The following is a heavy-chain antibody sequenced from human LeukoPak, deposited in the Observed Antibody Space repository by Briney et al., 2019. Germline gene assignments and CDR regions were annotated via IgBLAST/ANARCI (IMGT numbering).Heavy chain of an antibody. CDR1: GGSISSGGYY. CDR2: IYYSGST. Sequence: SQTLSLTCTVSGGSISSGGYYWSWIRQHPGKGLEWIGYIYYSGSTYYNPSLKSRVTISVDTSKNQFSLKLSSVTAADTAVYYCARRELLSTPDAFDIWGQGTMVTVSS. D-gene: IGHD3-10*01. J-gene: IGHJ3*02. V-gene: IGHV4-31*03. CDR3: ARRELLSTPDAFDI.